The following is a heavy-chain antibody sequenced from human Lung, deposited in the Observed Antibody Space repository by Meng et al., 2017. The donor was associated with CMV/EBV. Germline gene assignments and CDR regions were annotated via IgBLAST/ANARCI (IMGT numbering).Heavy chain of an antibody. CDR2: LSYDGSNK. CDR3: ARGYQLFNYFDY. D-gene: IGHD1-1*01. J-gene: IGHJ4*02. Sequence: GGSLRLXCEASGFTFSSYAMHWVRQAPGKGLEWAAVLSYDGSNKFYADSVKGRFTISRDNSKNTLFLQMNRLRAEDTAVYYCARGYQLFNYFDYWGQGRLVTVSS. V-gene: IGHV3-30*04. CDR1: GFTFSSYA.